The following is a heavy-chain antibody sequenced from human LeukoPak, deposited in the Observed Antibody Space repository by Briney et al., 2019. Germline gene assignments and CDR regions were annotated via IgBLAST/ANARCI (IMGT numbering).Heavy chain of an antibody. CDR3: ARARSLTVRLFDY. J-gene: IGHJ4*02. V-gene: IGHV4-34*01. D-gene: IGHD6-6*01. Sequence: SETLSLTCSFQGGSSNTSYWTWIRQPPGKGLEWIGDISHTGRVNFNPSLKSRVSISVDMSRHEFSLRVTSVTAADTAVYYCARARSLTVRLFDYWSQGTLVTISS. CDR1: GGSSNTSY. CDR2: ISHTGRV.